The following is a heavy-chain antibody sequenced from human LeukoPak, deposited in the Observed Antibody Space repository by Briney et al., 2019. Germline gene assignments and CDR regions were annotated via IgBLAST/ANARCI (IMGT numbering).Heavy chain of an antibody. J-gene: IGHJ6*02. V-gene: IGHV3-66*01. CDR2: IYSGGST. CDR1: GFTFSSYA. CDR3: ASSTTSSSYYYYGMDV. D-gene: IGHD1-14*01. Sequence: GGSLRLSCAASGFTFSSYAMSWVRQAPGKGLEWVSVIYSGGSTYYADSVKGRFTISRDNSKNTLYLQMNSLRAEDTAVYYCASSTTSSSYYYYGMDVWGQGTTVTVSS.